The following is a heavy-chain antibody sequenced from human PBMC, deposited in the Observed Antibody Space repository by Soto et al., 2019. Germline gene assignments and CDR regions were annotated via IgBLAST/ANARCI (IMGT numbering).Heavy chain of an antibody. V-gene: IGHV1-8*01. CDR2: MNPNSGNT. CDR3: ARKWLPHNWFDP. CDR1: GYTFTSYD. D-gene: IGHD3-22*01. Sequence: ASVKVSCKASGYTFTSYDINWVRQATGQGLEWMGWMNPNSGNTGYAQKFQGRVTMTRNTSISTAYMELSSLRSEDTAVYYCARKWLPHNWFDPWGQGTLVTVSS. J-gene: IGHJ5*02.